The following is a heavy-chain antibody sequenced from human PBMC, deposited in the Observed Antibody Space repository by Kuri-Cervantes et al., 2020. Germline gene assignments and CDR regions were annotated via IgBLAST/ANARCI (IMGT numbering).Heavy chain of an antibody. CDR2: INQSGIA. Sequence: GSLRLSCAVYGGSLSDDYWSWIRQPPGKGLEWIGEINQSGIANYKSSLKSRVTISVDRSKNQFSLKLSSVTAADTAVYYCTRLDYGYWVFDYWGQGTLVTVSS. J-gene: IGHJ4*02. V-gene: IGHV4-34*01. CDR1: GGSLSDDY. CDR3: TRLDYGYWVFDY. D-gene: IGHD4-17*01.